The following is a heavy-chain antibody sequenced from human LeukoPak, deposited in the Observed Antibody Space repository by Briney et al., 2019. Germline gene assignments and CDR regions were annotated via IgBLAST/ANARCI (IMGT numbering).Heavy chain of an antibody. CDR2: IKQDGSEN. Sequence: GVSVRLPCAACGFTFRRYWIRWVRQAPGKGLEGVANIKQDGSENYYAESVNGRFTISREYAKTSLYLQMSSLRAEDTAVYYCARESYCSSTSCPAPFDYWGQGTLVTVSS. D-gene: IGHD2-2*01. CDR1: GFTFRRYW. J-gene: IGHJ4*02. CDR3: ARESYCSSTSCPAPFDY. V-gene: IGHV3-7*01.